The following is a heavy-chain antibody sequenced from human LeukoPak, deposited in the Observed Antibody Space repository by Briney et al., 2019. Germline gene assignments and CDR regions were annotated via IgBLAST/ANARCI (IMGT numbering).Heavy chain of an antibody. Sequence: GGSLRLSCVASGFTFSSYAMSWVRQAPGKGLERVSAISGSGGSTYYADSVKGWFTISRDNSKNTLYLQMNSLSAEDTAVYYCARDGGRYCSSTSCSPFDYWGQGTLVTVSS. CDR1: GFTFSSYA. CDR3: ARDGGRYCSSTSCSPFDY. D-gene: IGHD2-2*01. J-gene: IGHJ4*02. CDR2: ISGSGGST. V-gene: IGHV3-23*01.